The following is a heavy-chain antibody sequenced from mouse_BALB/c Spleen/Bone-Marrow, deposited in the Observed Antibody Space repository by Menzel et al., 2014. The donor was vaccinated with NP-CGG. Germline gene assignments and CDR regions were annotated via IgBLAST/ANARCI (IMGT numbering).Heavy chain of an antibody. CDR1: GFAFSSYD. V-gene: IGHV5-12-1*01. Sequence: EVQLQASGGGLVKPGGSLKLSCAASGFAFSSYDMSWVRQTPEKRLEWVAYISSGGGSTYYPDTVKGRFTISRDTAKNTLYLQMSSLKSEDTAMYYCTRLTTVVAPYAMDYWRKGTSVTVTS. D-gene: IGHD1-1*01. J-gene: IGHJ4*01. CDR3: TRLTTVVAPYAMDY. CDR2: ISSGGGST.